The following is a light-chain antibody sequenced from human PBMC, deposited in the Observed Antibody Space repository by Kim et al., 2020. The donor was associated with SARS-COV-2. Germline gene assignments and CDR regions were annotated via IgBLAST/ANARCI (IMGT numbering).Light chain of an antibody. V-gene: IGKV3-15*01. Sequence: SPGEDAPPSCRAGQSVRSNLAWYQQKPGQAPRLLIYDASTRATGIPARFSGSGSGTEFTLTISSLQSEDFAVYYCQQYTNRLLTFGGGTKVDIK. CDR1: QSVRSN. CDR2: DAS. J-gene: IGKJ4*01. CDR3: QQYTNRLLT.